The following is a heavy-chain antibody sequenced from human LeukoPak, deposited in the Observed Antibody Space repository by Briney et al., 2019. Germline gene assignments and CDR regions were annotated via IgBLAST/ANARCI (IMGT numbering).Heavy chain of an antibody. CDR1: GYTFTGYY. CDR3: ARDRDSSSSHWFDP. V-gene: IGHV1-2*02. Sequence: GASVKLSCKASGYTFTGYYMHWVRQAPGLGLEWMRWINPNSGGTTYAQKFQGRVTMTRDTSISTAYMELSRLRSDDTAVYYCARDRDSSSSHWFDPWGQGTLVTVSS. J-gene: IGHJ5*02. CDR2: INPNSGGT. D-gene: IGHD6-13*01.